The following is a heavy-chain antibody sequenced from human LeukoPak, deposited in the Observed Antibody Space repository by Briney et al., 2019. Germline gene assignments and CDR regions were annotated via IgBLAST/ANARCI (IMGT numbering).Heavy chain of an antibody. CDR3: AKDGGLWVSAHWGDS. V-gene: IGHV3-23*01. CDR1: GFTFSSYT. CDR2: ITTSDGNT. J-gene: IGHJ4*02. D-gene: IGHD7-27*01. Sequence: GGSLRLSCAASGFTFSSYTMSWVRQAPGKGLEWVSTITTSDGNTYYADSVKGRFTVSRDNSKNTLFLQMDSLRAEDTAVYYCAKDGGLWVSAHWGDSWGRGTLVTVSS.